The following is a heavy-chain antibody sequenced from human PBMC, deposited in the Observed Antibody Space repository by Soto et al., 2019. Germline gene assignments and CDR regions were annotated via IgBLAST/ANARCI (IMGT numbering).Heavy chain of an antibody. CDR1: GFTFSSYW. CDR3: ARSAYGAPTWFAP. D-gene: IGHD4-17*01. CDR2: IKQDGSEK. Sequence: EVQLVESGGGLVQPGGSLRLSCAASGFTFSSYWMSWVRQAPGKGLGWVANIKQDGSEKYYVDSVKGRFTISRDHAKHSLYLQMGSQRAEDTAVYYGARSAYGAPTWFAPWGQGTLVSVS. J-gene: IGHJ5*02. V-gene: IGHV3-7*04.